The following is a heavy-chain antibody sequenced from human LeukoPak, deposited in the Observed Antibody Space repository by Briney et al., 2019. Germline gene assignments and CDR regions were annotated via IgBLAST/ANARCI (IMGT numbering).Heavy chain of an antibody. CDR2: IYYSGST. J-gene: IGHJ4*02. D-gene: IGHD6-13*01. CDR1: GVSTSNYY. Sequence: SETLSLTCTVSGVSTSNYYWSWIRQPPGEGLEWIGYIYYSGSTSYNPSLKSRVTISIDTSKNQFSLNLRSVTAADTAVYYCAGEVVATAGVDYWGQGTLVTVSS. CDR3: AGEVVATAGVDY. V-gene: IGHV4-59*12.